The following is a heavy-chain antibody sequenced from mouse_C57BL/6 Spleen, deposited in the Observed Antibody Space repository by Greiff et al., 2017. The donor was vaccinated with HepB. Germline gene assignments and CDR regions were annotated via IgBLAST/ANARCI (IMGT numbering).Heavy chain of an antibody. V-gene: IGHV2-9-1*01. J-gene: IGHJ4*01. CDR2: IWTGGGT. D-gene: IGHD2-4*01. CDR3: ARTTYYDYDEGVAMDY. CDR1: GFSLTSYA. Sequence: QVQLQQSGPGLVAPSQSLSITCTVSGFSLTSYAISWVRQPPGKGLEWLGVIWTGGGTNYNLALKSRLSISKDNSKSQVFLKMNSLQTNDTARYYCARTTYYDYDEGVAMDYWGQGTSVTVSS.